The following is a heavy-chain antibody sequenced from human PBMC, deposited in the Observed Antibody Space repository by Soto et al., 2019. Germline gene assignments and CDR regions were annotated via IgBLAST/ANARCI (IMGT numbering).Heavy chain of an antibody. CDR3: AISIPSVFWSFYYTDYYGMDA. CDR1: GYTFTSYG. J-gene: IGHJ6*02. Sequence: GASVKVSCKASGYTFTSYGISWVRQAPGQGLEWMGWISPNSGGTNYAQKFQGWVTMTRDTSISTAYMELSRLRSDDTAVYYCAISIPSVFWSFYYTDYYGMDAWGQGTTVTVSS. D-gene: IGHD3-3*01. V-gene: IGHV1-2*04. CDR2: ISPNSGGT.